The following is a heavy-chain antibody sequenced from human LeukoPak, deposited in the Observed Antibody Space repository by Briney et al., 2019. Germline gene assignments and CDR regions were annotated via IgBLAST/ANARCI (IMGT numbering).Heavy chain of an antibody. J-gene: IGHJ4*02. CDR2: TYYKSKWHS. CDR3: ARRSRVDLADGIAWPFDY. Sequence: SHTLSLTCAISGDSVSSNSATWNWIRQSLSRGLEWLGRTYYKSKWHSDYAVSVQSRIILNPDTSKNQFSLKLSSVTAADSGVYYCARRSRVDLADGIAWPFDYWGRGTLVTVSS. D-gene: IGHD5-12*01. CDR1: GDSVSSNSAT. V-gene: IGHV6-1*01.